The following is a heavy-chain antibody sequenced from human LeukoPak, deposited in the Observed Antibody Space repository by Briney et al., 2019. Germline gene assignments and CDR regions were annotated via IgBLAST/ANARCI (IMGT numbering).Heavy chain of an antibody. V-gene: IGHV3-23*01. J-gene: IGHJ5*02. D-gene: IGHD2-2*01. CDR1: GFTFSSYV. Sequence: GGSLRLSCAASGFTFSSYVMNWVSQAPGKGLEWVSVISGGGGSTHYADSVKGRFTISRDNSKNTLFLQMNSLRAEDTAVYYCAKGGYCSSTSCYVGWFDPWGQGTLVTVSS. CDR3: AKGGYCSSTSCYVGWFDP. CDR2: ISGGGGST.